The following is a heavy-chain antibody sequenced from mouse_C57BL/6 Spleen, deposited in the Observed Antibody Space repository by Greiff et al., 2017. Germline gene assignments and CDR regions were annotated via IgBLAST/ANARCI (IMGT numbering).Heavy chain of an antibody. CDR1: GYTFTSYW. Sequence: QVQLQQPGAELVKPGASVKLSCKASGYTFTSYWMQWVKQRPGQGLEWIGEIDPSDSYTNYNQKFKGKATLTVDTSSSTAYMQLSSLTSEDSAVYYCALGYGSSYWYFDVWGTGTTVTVSS. CDR2: IDPSDSYT. V-gene: IGHV1-50*01. CDR3: ALGYGSSYWYFDV. D-gene: IGHD1-1*01. J-gene: IGHJ1*03.